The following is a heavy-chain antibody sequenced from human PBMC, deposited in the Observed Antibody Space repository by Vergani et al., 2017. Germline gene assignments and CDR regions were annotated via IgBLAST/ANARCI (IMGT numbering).Heavy chain of an antibody. CDR2: INPNSGGT. CDR1: GYTFTGYY. D-gene: IGHD6-19*01. J-gene: IGHJ4*02. CDR3: ARAPRAQWPYYFDS. V-gene: IGHV1-2*04. Sequence: QVQLVQSGAEVKKPGASVKVSCKASGYTFTGYYMHWVRQAPGQGLEWMGWINPNSGGTKYAKKFQGWVTMTRDTSISTAYMELRRLRSDDTAVYYCARAPRAQWPYYFDSWGQGTLVIVSS.